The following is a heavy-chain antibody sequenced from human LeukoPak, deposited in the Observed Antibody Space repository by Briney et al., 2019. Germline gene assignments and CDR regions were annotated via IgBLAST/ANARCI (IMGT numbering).Heavy chain of an antibody. CDR1: GSSFTNYW. V-gene: IGHV5-51*01. CDR2: VYPGDTDT. Sequence: GESLKISCKGLGSSFTNYWIGWVRQMPGKGLEWMGIVYPGDTDTRYSPSFQGQVTISADKSISTAYLQWTSLQASDTAMYYCARSAYSGLGFDSWGQGTLVTVSS. D-gene: IGHD5-12*01. CDR3: ARSAYSGLGFDS. J-gene: IGHJ4*02.